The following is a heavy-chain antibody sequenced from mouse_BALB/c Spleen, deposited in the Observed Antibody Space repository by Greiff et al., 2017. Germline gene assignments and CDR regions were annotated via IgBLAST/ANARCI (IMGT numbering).Heavy chain of an antibody. V-gene: IGHV1-4*01. CDR1: GYTFTSYT. D-gene: IGHD2-14*01. Sequence: QVHVKQSGAELARPGASVKMSCKASGYTFTSYTMHWVKQRPGQGLEWIGYINPSSGYTNYNQKFKDKATLTADKSSSTAYMQLSSLTSEDSAVYYCARDRYDGYYAMDYWGQGTSVTVSS. CDR3: ARDRYDGYYAMDY. CDR2: INPSSGYT. J-gene: IGHJ4*01.